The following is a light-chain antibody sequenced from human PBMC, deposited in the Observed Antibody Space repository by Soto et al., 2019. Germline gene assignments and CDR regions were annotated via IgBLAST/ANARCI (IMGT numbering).Light chain of an antibody. CDR1: QSVASNS. CDR3: QNYDTSPYT. Sequence: ETVLTQSPGTLSLSPGKTATLSCRASQSVASNSLAWYQQKPGQAPRLLVYGASGRATDIPDRFSGRGSGTDFTLTINRLEPEDFAVYYCQNYDTSPYTFGQGTKLEIK. J-gene: IGKJ2*01. CDR2: GAS. V-gene: IGKV3-20*01.